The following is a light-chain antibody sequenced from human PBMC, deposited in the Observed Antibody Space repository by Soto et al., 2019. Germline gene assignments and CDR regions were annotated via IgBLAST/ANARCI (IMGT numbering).Light chain of an antibody. CDR1: KLGDKY. J-gene: IGLJ2*01. CDR3: QAWDKSAGV. CDR2: QDN. Sequence: SYELTQPPSVSVSPGQTASITCSGDKLGDKYACWYQQKPGQSPVLVIYQDNKRPSGIPERFSGSNSGNTATLTISGTQAMDEADYYCQAWDKSAGVFGGGTKLTVL. V-gene: IGLV3-1*01.